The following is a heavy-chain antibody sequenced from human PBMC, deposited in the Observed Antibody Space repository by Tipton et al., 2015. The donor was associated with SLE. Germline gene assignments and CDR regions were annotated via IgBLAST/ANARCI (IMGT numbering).Heavy chain of an antibody. Sequence: TLSLTCSVSDGSITSYYWSWIRQPPGKGLDWIGSISYSGNNNYNPSLKGRVTMFLDTSKNQFSLQLTSVTTADTAVYYCATKAVVATDHWYLDLWGRGTPVTVSS. D-gene: IGHD2-15*01. CDR1: DGSITSYY. CDR3: ATKAVVATDHWYLDL. V-gene: IGHV4-59*01. J-gene: IGHJ2*01. CDR2: ISYSGNN.